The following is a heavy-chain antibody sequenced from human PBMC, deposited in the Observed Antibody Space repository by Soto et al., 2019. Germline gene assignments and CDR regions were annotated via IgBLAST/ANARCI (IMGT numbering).Heavy chain of an antibody. Sequence: EVQLVESGGGLVKPGESLRLSCAASGFVFSGYSMNWVRQAPGKGLEWVSAINGDSTYIYYADSLKGRFTVSRDNARTSLFLQMNSLRAEDTAIYYCARLMPADTGGKSGMDVWGQGTTVTVSS. V-gene: IGHV3-21*01. CDR1: GFVFSGYS. CDR3: ARLMPADTGGKSGMDV. J-gene: IGHJ6*02. D-gene: IGHD6-13*01. CDR2: INGDSTYI.